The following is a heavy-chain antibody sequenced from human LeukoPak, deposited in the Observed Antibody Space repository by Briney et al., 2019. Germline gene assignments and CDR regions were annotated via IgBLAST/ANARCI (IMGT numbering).Heavy chain of an antibody. Sequence: GGSLRLSCAASGFTFSSYSMNWVRQAPGKGLEWVSASSGSGAYTYYADSVKGRFTISRDNSKNTLYLQMNGLRAEDTAVYYCAKDTSGYYRPFDYWGQGTLVTVSS. CDR2: SSGSGAYT. V-gene: IGHV3-23*01. CDR3: AKDTSGYYRPFDY. CDR1: GFTFSSYS. J-gene: IGHJ4*02. D-gene: IGHD3-22*01.